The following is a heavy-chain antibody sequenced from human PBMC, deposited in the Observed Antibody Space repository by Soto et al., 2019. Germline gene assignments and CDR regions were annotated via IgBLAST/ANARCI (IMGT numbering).Heavy chain of an antibody. CDR3: TGYSGYASSPPHF. D-gene: IGHD5-12*01. J-gene: IGHJ4*02. Sequence: GGSLRLSCTASGFTFGDYAMSWFRQAPGKGLEWVGFIRSKAYGGTTEYAASVKGRFTISRDDSKSIAYLQMNSLKTEDTAVYYCTGYSGYASSPPHFWGQGTLVTVSS. CDR1: GFTFGDYA. V-gene: IGHV3-49*03. CDR2: IRSKAYGGTT.